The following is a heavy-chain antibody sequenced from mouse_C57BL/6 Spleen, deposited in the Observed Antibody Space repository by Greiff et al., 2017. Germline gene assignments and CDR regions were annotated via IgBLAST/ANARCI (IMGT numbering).Heavy chain of an antibody. J-gene: IGHJ2*01. Sequence: EVQGVESGGGLVKPGGSLKLSCAASGFTFSDYGMHWVRQAPEKGLEWVGYISSGSSNIYYADTVKGRYTITRDNAENTLFLQMTSLSSEDTAMYYCARNYGCSFDYWGQGTTLTVSS. CDR3: ARNYGCSFDY. CDR2: ISSGSSNI. CDR1: GFTFSDYG. V-gene: IGHV5-17*01. D-gene: IGHD1-1*01.